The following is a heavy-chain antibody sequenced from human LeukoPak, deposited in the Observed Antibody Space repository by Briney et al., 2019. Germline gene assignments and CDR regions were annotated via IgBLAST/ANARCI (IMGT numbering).Heavy chain of an antibody. CDR2: INPNSCGT. V-gene: IGHV1-2*02. CDR3: ARDSYDYVWGSYRYTLLNWFDP. J-gene: IGHJ5*02. Sequence: ASVKVSCKASGYTFTGYYMHWVRQAPGQGLEWMGWINPNSCGTNYAQKFQGRVTMTRDTSISTAYMELSRLRSDDTDVYYCARDSYDYVWGSYRYTLLNWFDPWGQGTLVTVSS. D-gene: IGHD3-16*02. CDR1: GYTFTGYY.